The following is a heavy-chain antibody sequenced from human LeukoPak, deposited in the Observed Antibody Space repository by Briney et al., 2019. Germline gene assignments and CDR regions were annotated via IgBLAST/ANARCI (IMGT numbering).Heavy chain of an antibody. D-gene: IGHD5-24*01. Sequence: ASVNVSRKASGCTFSSYAISWVRQAPGQGLEWMGGIIPNFGTANYAQKFQGRVTITADESTSTAYVELSSLRSEDTAVYYCARNWGARDGYNWGYYYYGMDVWGQGTTVTVSS. CDR1: GCTFSSYA. J-gene: IGHJ6*02. CDR3: ARNWGARDGYNWGYYYYGMDV. CDR2: IIPNFGTA. V-gene: IGHV1-69*13.